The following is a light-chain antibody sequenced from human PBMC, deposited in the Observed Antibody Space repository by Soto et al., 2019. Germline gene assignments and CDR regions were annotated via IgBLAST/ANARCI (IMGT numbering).Light chain of an antibody. Sequence: ELVLTQSPGTLSLSPGERPTLSCGATQTVFSKDIAWYQQKPGQAPRRLIYGASIRATGIPDRFSGSGSGTDFTLTISGLEPEDFAVYYCQQYGSSPWTFGQGTKVDIK. J-gene: IGKJ1*01. CDR2: GAS. CDR1: QTVFSKD. CDR3: QQYGSSPWT. V-gene: IGKV3-20*01.